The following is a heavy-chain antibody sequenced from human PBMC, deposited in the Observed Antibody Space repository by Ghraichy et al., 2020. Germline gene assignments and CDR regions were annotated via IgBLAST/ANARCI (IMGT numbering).Heavy chain of an antibody. V-gene: IGHV4-61*01. Sequence: SQTLSLTCTVSGVSVSSERYYWNWIRQSPGRPMQWIASFYQTGETTYNPSLQSRVTISGDSSKNQLFLRLRSVTAADTAVHYWAQGRHRGAVYYGLEVWGRGTTVTVSS. J-gene: IGHJ6*02. CDR2: FYQTGET. D-gene: IGHD4-17*01. CDR1: GVSVSSERYY. CDR3: AQGRHRGAVYYGLEV.